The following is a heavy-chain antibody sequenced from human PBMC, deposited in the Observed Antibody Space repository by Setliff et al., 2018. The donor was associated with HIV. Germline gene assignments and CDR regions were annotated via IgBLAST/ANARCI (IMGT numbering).Heavy chain of an antibody. V-gene: IGHV4-61*09. CDR2: LYIRTGTT. CDR3: ARSQETSVAATEI. Sequence: PSETLSLTCTVSGASISDGTFYWSWIRQPAGKGLEWIGHLYIRTGTTNYSPSLKGRVTISLDTSNNQLSLSLSSVTASDTAVYFCARSQETSVAATEIWGQGTMVTVSS. J-gene: IGHJ3*02. D-gene: IGHD2-15*01. CDR1: GASISDGTFY.